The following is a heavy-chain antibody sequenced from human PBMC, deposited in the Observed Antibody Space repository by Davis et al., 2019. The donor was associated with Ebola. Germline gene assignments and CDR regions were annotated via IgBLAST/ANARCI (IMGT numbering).Heavy chain of an antibody. V-gene: IGHV1-69*13. J-gene: IGHJ6*02. CDR3: ARGRGELPQYYYYGMDV. D-gene: IGHD1-26*01. Sequence: SVKVSCKASGGTFSSYAISWVRQAPGQGLEWMGGIIPIFGTANYAQKFQGRVTITADESTSTAYMELSSLRSEDTAVYYCARGRGELPQYYYYGMDVWGQGTTVTVSS. CDR2: IIPIFGTA. CDR1: GGTFSSYA.